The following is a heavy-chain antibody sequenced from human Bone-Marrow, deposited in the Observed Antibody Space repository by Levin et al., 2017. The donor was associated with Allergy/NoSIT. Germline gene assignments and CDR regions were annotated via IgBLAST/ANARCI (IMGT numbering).Heavy chain of an antibody. CDR1: GFTFGNAW. Sequence: GESLKISCVASGFTFGNAWMNWVRQAPGKGLQWVGRIKGKTDGGTTDYAAPVKGRCTISRDDSKKTLYLQMNSLKTEDTAIYYCTTRSHWGQGTLVTVFS. J-gene: IGHJ4*02. V-gene: IGHV3-15*01. CDR3: TTRSH. CDR2: IKGKTDGGTT.